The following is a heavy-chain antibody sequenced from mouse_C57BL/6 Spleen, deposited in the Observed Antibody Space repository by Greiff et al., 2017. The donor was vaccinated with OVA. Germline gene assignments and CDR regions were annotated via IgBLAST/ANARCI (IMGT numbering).Heavy chain of an antibody. V-gene: IGHV5-12*01. J-gene: IGHJ3*01. CDR1: GFTFSDYY. Sequence: EVKLVESGGGLVQPGGSLKLSCAASGFTFSDYYMYWVRQTPEKRLEWVAYISNGGGSTYYPDTVKGRFTISRDTAKNTLYLQMSRLKSEDTAMYYCARNYYGSPTFFWGQGTLVTVSA. D-gene: IGHD1-1*01. CDR2: ISNGGGST. CDR3: ARNYYGSPTFF.